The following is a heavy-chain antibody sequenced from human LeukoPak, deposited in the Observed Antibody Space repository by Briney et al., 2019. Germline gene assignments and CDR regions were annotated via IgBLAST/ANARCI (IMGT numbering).Heavy chain of an antibody. J-gene: IGHJ4*02. Sequence: ASVKVSCKASGYTFTGYYMHWVRQAPGQGLEWMGRINPNSGGTNYAQKFQGRVTMTRDTSISTAYMELSRLRSDDTAVYYCASGDSLTGYYSGYYFDYSGQGTLVTVSS. CDR3: ASGDSLTGYYSGYYFDY. V-gene: IGHV1-2*06. CDR1: GYTFTGYY. D-gene: IGHD3-9*01. CDR2: INPNSGGT.